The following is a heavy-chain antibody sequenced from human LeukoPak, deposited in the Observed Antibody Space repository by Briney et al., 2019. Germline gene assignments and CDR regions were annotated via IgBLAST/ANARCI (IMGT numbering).Heavy chain of an antibody. Sequence: GGSLRLSCATSGFTFDDYAMHWVRQAPGKGLEWVSGITWNSATIVYADSVKGRFTISRDNAKNSLYLQMNSLRAEDTAVYYCLGSNIASLWGQGTLVTVSS. CDR2: ITWNSATI. J-gene: IGHJ4*02. CDR3: LGSNIASL. V-gene: IGHV3-9*01. D-gene: IGHD1-26*01. CDR1: GFTFDDYA.